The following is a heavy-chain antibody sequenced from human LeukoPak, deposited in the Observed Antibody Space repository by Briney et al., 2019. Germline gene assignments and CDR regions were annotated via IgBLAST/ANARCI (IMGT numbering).Heavy chain of an antibody. CDR1: GFTFSSYS. D-gene: IGHD6-19*01. J-gene: IGHJ4*02. V-gene: IGHV3-21*01. CDR3: AKDFGQIAVAALDY. CDR2: ISSSSSYV. Sequence: PGGSLRLSCAASGFTFSSYSMNWVRQAPGKGLEWVSSISSSSSYVYYADSVKGRFTISRDNAKNSLYLQMNSLRAEDTAVYYCAKDFGQIAVAALDYWGQGTLVTVSS.